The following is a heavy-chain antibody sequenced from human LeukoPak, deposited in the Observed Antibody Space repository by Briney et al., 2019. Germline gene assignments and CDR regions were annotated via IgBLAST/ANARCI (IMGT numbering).Heavy chain of an antibody. D-gene: IGHD6-13*01. Sequence: GGSLRLSCAASGFIFRSHWMTWVRQAPGKGLEWVANIKHDGSEKYYVDSVKGRFTISRDNAKNSLYLQMNSLRAEDTAVYYCAKDVRTAAGGGDAFGIWGQGTMVTVSS. V-gene: IGHV3-7*04. CDR2: IKHDGSEK. CDR1: GFIFRSHW. J-gene: IGHJ3*02. CDR3: AKDVRTAAGGGDAFGI.